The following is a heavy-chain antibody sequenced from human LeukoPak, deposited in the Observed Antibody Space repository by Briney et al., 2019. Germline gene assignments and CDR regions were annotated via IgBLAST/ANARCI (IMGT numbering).Heavy chain of an antibody. J-gene: IGHJ4*02. V-gene: IGHV3-11*01. Sequence: GGSLRLSCAAFGFTFSDYYMSWIRQAPGMGLEWVSYIGSRGASQYYADSVKGRFTLSRDNAKNSLYLQMNSLRAEDSAVYYCARHYYDDSGYYYFDYWGQGTLVTVSS. D-gene: IGHD3-22*01. CDR3: ARHYYDDSGYYYFDY. CDR2: IGSRGASQ. CDR1: GFTFSDYY.